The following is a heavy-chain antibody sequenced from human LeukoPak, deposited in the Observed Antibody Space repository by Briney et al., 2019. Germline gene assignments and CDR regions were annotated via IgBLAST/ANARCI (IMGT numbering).Heavy chain of an antibody. Sequence: QPGGSLRLSCAASGFTFSSYAMHWVRQAPGKGLEWVAVISYDGSNKYYADSVKGRFTISRDNSKNTLYLQMNSLRAEDTAVYYCARDRITMIVVRGADAFDIWGQGTMVTVSS. CDR2: ISYDGSNK. CDR1: GFTFSSYA. V-gene: IGHV3-30*04. J-gene: IGHJ3*02. D-gene: IGHD3-22*01. CDR3: ARDRITMIVVRGADAFDI.